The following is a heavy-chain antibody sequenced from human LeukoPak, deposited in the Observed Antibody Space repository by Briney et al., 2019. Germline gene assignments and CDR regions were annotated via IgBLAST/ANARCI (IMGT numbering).Heavy chain of an antibody. CDR3: TRDRGAYNLYDY. Sequence: GGSLRLSCSASGFTFGDYAMSWIRQAPGKGLEWVGFIRSKAYGETADYAASVRGRFTISRDDSKAIAYLQMNSLKTEDTAVYHCTRDRGAYNLYDYWGQGTLVTVSS. D-gene: IGHD1-1*01. V-gene: IGHV3-49*03. CDR1: GFTFGDYA. J-gene: IGHJ4*02. CDR2: IRSKAYGETA.